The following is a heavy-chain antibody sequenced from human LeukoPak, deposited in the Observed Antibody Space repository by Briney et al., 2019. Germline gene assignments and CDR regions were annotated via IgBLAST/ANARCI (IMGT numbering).Heavy chain of an antibody. V-gene: IGHV4-38-2*02. J-gene: IGHJ4*02. CDR3: ARESVYGGNSGYFDY. CDR1: GYSISSGYY. CDR2: IYHSGST. D-gene: IGHD4-23*01. Sequence: SETLSLTCTVSGYSISSGYYWGWIRQPPGKGLEWIGSIYHSGSTYYTPSLKSRVTISVDTSKNQFSLKLSSVTAADTAVYYCARESVYGGNSGYFDYWGQGTLVTVSS.